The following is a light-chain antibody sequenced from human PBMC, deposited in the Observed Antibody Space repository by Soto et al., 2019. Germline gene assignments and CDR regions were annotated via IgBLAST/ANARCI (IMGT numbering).Light chain of an antibody. J-gene: IGKJ3*01. Sequence: DIQMTQSPSSVSASVGDRVTITCRAXXXISXXLAWYQQKPGKAPKLLIYAASSLQSGVPSRFXXSGXGXDXXXXXXXXXXEDFATYYCXQANSFPFTFGPGTKVDIK. CDR3: XQANSFPFT. V-gene: IGKV1-12*01. CDR2: AAS. CDR1: XXISXX.